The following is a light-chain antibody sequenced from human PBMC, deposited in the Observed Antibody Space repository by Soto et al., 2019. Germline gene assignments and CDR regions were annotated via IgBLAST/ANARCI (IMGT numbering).Light chain of an antibody. Sequence: AIQLTQSPSSLSASVGDRVSITCRASQGISSALAWYQHKPGKAPKILIYDASSLQSGVPSRFSGSESGTECTLTISSLQPEDFATYYCQQLKTSPFPLGQGTRLEIK. V-gene: IGKV1-13*02. J-gene: IGKJ5*01. CDR3: QQLKTSPFP. CDR2: DAS. CDR1: QGISSA.